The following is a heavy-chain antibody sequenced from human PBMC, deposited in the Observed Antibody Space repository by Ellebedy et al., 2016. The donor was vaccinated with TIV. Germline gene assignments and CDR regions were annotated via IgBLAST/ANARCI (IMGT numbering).Heavy chain of an antibody. CDR2: IYSGGRT. J-gene: IGHJ4*02. CDR3: ARVNGYDPLYYFDY. Sequence: PGGSLRLSCAASGFTVSSIHMTWVRQAPGQGLEWVSVIYSGGRTYYADSGKGRFPISRDSSKNTLYLQMNSLRAEDTAVYYCARVNGYDPLYYFDYWGQGTLVTVSS. D-gene: IGHD5-18*01. CDR1: GFTVSSIH. V-gene: IGHV3-53*01.